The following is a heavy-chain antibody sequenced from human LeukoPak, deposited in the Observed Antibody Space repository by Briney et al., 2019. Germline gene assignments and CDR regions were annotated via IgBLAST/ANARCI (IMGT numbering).Heavy chain of an antibody. Sequence: GGSLRLSCAASGFIFSRYSMNWVRQAPGKGLEWVSSISSSSYIYYADSVKGRFTISRDNAKNALYVQMNSLRAEDTAVYYCARDREARYYDILTGYYTTPNYMDVWGKGTTVTVSS. CDR2: ISSSSYI. D-gene: IGHD3-9*01. J-gene: IGHJ6*03. CDR3: ARDREARYYDILTGYYTTPNYMDV. CDR1: GFIFSRYS. V-gene: IGHV3-21*01.